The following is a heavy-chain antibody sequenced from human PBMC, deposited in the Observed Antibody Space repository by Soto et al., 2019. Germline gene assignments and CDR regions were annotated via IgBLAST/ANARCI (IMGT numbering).Heavy chain of an antibody. CDR2: IYYSWSI. V-gene: IGHV4-39*01. J-gene: IGHJ5*02. Sequence: SETLYLPCTFSGSSISSSSYYLGWIRQPPGKGLEWIGSIYYSWSISYNPSLKSRVTISVDTSKNQFSLKLSSVTAAETAVYYCARQSSGWYNWFDPWGQGTLVTVSS. CDR1: GSSISSSSYY. D-gene: IGHD6-19*01. CDR3: ARQSSGWYNWFDP.